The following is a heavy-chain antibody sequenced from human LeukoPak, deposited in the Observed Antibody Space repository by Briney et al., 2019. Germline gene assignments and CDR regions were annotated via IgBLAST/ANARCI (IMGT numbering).Heavy chain of an antibody. CDR2: IYYSGST. CDR1: GGSISSYY. CDR3: ARESAAAGIYYYYYMDV. J-gene: IGHJ6*03. V-gene: IGHV4-59*01. D-gene: IGHD6-13*01. Sequence: SETLSLTCTVSGGSISSYYWSWLRQPSGKGLEWIGYIYYSGSTNYNPSLTSRVTISVDTSENQFSLKLSSVTAADTAVYYCARESAAAGIYYYYYMDVWGKGATVTVSS.